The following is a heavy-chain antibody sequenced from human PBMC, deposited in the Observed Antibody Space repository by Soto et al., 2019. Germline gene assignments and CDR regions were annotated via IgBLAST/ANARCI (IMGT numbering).Heavy chain of an antibody. J-gene: IGHJ4*02. V-gene: IGHV4-34*01. CDR1: GGSFTNNY. CDR3: ASARWDY. Sequence: PSETLSLTCAVSGGSFTNNYWTWIRQPPGKGLDWIGEVNHDGSTNYHPSLRGRVTISIDTSKNQFSLKLSSVTAADTGVYYCASARWDYWGRGTLVTVSS. CDR2: VNHDGST.